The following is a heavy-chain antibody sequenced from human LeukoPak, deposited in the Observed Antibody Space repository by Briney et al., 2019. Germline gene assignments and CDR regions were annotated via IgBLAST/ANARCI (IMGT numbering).Heavy chain of an antibody. CDR3: ARDGDP. CDR1: GGSVSSGSYY. V-gene: IGHV4-61*01. CDR2: IYYSGST. J-gene: IGHJ5*02. Sequence: SETLSLTCTVSGGSVSSGSYYWSWIRQPPGKGLEWIGYIYYSGSTNYNPSLKSRVTISVDTSKNQFSLKLSSVTAADTAVYYCARDGDPWGQGTLVTVSS.